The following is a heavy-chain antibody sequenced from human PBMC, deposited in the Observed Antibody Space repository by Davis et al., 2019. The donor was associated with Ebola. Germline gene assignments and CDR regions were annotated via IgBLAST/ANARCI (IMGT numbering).Heavy chain of an antibody. CDR1: GGTFTNYA. V-gene: IGHV1-69*04. CDR3: ARGKWFDP. Sequence: AASVKVSCKTSGGTFTNYAVNWVRQAPGQGLEWMGRIIPVVDTKDYAQKFQGRVTLTADKATNTAYMELSGLRFDDTAVYYCARGKWFDPWGQGTQVSVTS. J-gene: IGHJ5*02. CDR2: IIPVVDTK.